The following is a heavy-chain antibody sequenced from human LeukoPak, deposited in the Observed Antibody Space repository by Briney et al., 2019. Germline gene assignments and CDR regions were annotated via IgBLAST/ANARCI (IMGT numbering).Heavy chain of an antibody. V-gene: IGHV4-39*01. D-gene: IGHD3-10*01. CDR3: ARLWFGELFWFDP. J-gene: IGHJ5*02. CDR2: IYYSGST. CDR1: GGSISSSSYY. Sequence: SETLSLTCTVSGGSISSSSYYWGWIRQPPGKGLEWIGSIYYSGSTFYNPSLKSRVTISVDTSKNQFSLKLSSVTAADTAVYYCARLWFGELFWFDPWGQGTLVTVSS.